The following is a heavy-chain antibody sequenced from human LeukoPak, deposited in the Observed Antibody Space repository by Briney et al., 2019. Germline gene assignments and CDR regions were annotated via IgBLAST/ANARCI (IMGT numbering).Heavy chain of an antibody. J-gene: IGHJ4*02. CDR2: ISYSGRT. V-gene: IGHV4-59*12. Sequence: PSETLSLTCTVSGGSISGYYWSWIRQPPGKGQEWIGYISYSGRTNYNPSLKSRVTISVDTSKNQFSLKLSSVTAADTAVYYCARSGSWTLNFDSWGQGTLVTVSS. CDR1: GGSISGYY. D-gene: IGHD6-13*01. CDR3: ARSGSWTLNFDS.